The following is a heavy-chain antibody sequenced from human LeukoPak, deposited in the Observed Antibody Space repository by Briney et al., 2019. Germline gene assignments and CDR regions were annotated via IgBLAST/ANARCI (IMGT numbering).Heavy chain of an antibody. J-gene: IGHJ2*01. CDR1: GFTFSSSW. V-gene: IGHV3-74*01. Sequence: LSGGSLRLSCAASGFTFSSSWMHWVRQGPGKGLVWVARMNADGRTINYADSVKGRFTISRDNAKDTLYLQMNSLRTEDAAVYYCARAGNYYFDLWGRGTQVTVSS. CDR2: MNADGRTI. D-gene: IGHD1-7*01. CDR3: ARAGNYYFDL.